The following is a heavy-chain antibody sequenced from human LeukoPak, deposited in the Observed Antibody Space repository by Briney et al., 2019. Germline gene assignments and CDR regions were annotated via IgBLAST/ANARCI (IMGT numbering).Heavy chain of an antibody. CDR2: ISYDGSNK. V-gene: IGHV3-30*03. CDR1: GFTFSSYG. J-gene: IGHJ4*02. D-gene: IGHD3-22*01. Sequence: PGGSLRLSCAASGFTFSSYGMHWVRQAPGKGLEWVAVISYDGSNKYYADSVKGRFTISRDNSKNTLYPQMNSLRAEDTAVYYCARDRSNGDDSSGYDSDDYWGQGTLVTVSS. CDR3: ARDRSNGDDSSGYDSDDY.